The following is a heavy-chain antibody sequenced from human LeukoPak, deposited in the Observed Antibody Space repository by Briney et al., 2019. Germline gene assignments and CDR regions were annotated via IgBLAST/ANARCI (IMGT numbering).Heavy chain of an antibody. J-gene: IGHJ4*02. Sequence: GESLKISCKGSGYSFTRYWIVWVGQMPGKGLEWRGIIYPGDSDTKYSPSFLGQVTISADKSISTAYLQWSSLKASDTAMYYCARQKVEMATTRYFDYWRQGTLVTVSS. CDR1: GYSFTRYW. CDR3: ARQKVEMATTRYFDY. CDR2: IYPGDSDT. D-gene: IGHD5-24*01. V-gene: IGHV5-51*01.